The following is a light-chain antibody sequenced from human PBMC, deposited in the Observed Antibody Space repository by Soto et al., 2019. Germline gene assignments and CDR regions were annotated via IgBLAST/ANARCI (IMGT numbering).Light chain of an antibody. Sequence: ALTQPPSASGSPGQSVTISCTGTSSDIGYYKYVSWYQQHPGKAPKLIIYEVIKRPSGVTDRFSGSKSGNTASLTVSGLQAEDEADYYCSSYAGSKLGRFGNGTKVTVL. CDR3: SSYAGSKLGR. CDR1: SSDIGYYKY. CDR2: EVI. V-gene: IGLV2-8*01. J-gene: IGLJ1*01.